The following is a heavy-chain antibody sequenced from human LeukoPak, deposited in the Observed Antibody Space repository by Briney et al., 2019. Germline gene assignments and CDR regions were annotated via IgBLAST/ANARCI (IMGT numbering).Heavy chain of an antibody. CDR2: VKQDGSEK. V-gene: IGHV3-7*04. CDR3: ARNVGGSYCYYFDY. CDR1: GFIFSSQW. J-gene: IGHJ4*02. D-gene: IGHD1-26*01. Sequence: GGSLRHSCAASGFIFSSQWMTWVRQAPGKGLEWVASVKQDGSEKYYVDSVKGRFTISRDNAKNSLYLQMNSLRAEDTAVYYCARNVGGSYCYYFDYWGQGTLVTVSS.